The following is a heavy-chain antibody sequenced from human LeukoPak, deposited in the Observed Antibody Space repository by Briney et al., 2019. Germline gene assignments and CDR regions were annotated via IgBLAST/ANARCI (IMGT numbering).Heavy chain of an antibody. Sequence: SQTLSLTCAISGDSVSSDTAAWTWIRQSPSRGLEWLGRTYYRSKWYNDYAISVKSRITINPDTSKNQFSLQLNSVTPEDTAVYYCARCLHYYGCLGYFDYWGQGTLVTVSS. V-gene: IGHV6-1*01. D-gene: IGHD3-10*01. CDR1: GDSVSSDTAA. CDR2: TYYRSKWYN. J-gene: IGHJ4*02. CDR3: ARCLHYYGCLGYFDY.